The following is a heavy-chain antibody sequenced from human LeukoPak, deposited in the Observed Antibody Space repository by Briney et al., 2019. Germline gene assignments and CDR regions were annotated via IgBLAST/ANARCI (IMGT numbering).Heavy chain of an antibody. V-gene: IGHV4-38-2*02. Sequence: SETLSLTCTVPGYSISSTYYGAWIRQPPGKGLEWIATISHSGSTYYTPSLKSRLTISLDTSKNHFSLRLSSVTAADTAVYYCARVNAPVATFDYWGLGILVTVSS. CDR3: ARVNAPVATFDY. CDR1: GYSISSTYY. CDR2: ISHSGST. D-gene: IGHD1-1*01. J-gene: IGHJ4*02.